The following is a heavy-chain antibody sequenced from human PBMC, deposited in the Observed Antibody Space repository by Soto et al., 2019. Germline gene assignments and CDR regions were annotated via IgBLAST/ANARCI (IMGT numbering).Heavy chain of an antibody. CDR1: GYTFTSYA. Sequence: ASVKVSCKASGYTFTSYAMHWVRQAPGQRLEWMGWINAGNGNTKYSQKFQGRVTITRDTSASTAYMELSSLRSEDTAVYYCARVDEYDILTGYYGVYYYGMDVWGQGTTVTVSS. CDR3: ARVDEYDILTGYYGVYYYGMDV. V-gene: IGHV1-3*01. J-gene: IGHJ6*02. CDR2: INAGNGNT. D-gene: IGHD3-9*01.